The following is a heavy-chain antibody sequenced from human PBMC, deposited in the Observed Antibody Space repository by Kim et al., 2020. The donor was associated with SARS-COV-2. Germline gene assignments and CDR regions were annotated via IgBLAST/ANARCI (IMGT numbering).Heavy chain of an antibody. D-gene: IGHD2-15*01. J-gene: IGHJ3*02. V-gene: IGHV1-46*01. Sequence: ASVKGSCKASGYTFTSYYMHWVRQAPGQGLEWMGIINPSGGSTSYAQKFQGRVTMTRDTSTSTVYMELSSLRSEDTAVYYCARDDAGADLLDAFDIWGQGTMVTVSS. CDR1: GYTFTSYY. CDR2: INPSGGST. CDR3: ARDDAGADLLDAFDI.